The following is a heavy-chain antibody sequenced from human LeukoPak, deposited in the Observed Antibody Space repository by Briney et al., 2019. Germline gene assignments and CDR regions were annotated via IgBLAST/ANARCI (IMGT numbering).Heavy chain of an antibody. V-gene: IGHV1-2*02. D-gene: IGHD6-19*01. CDR2: INPNSGGA. CDR3: AKGRVVAXTXXLXXXXXDP. Sequence: ASVKVSCKASGCTFTGYYLHWVRQTPGQGLEWMGWINPNSGGAKYAQKFQGRVTMTRDTSISTVYMGLSRLRSDDTAVYYCAKGRVVAXTXXLXXXXXDPWXQGTLVTVS. CDR1: GCTFTGYY. J-gene: IGHJ5*02.